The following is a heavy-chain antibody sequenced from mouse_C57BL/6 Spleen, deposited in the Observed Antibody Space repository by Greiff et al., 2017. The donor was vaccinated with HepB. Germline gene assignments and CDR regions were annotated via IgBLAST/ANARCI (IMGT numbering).Heavy chain of an antibody. D-gene: IGHD2-3*01. V-gene: IGHV5-4*01. CDR2: ISDGGSYT. J-gene: IGHJ2*01. Sequence: EVKVVESGGGLVKPGGSLKLSCAASGFTFSSYAMSWVRQTPEKRLEWVATISDGGSYTYYPDNVKGRFTISRDNAKNNLYLQMSHLKSEDTAMYYCARDRYDGLDYWGQGTTLTVSS. CDR1: GFTFSSYA. CDR3: ARDRYDGLDY.